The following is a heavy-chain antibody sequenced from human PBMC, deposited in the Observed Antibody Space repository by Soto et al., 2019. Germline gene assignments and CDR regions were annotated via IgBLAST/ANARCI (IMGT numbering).Heavy chain of an antibody. V-gene: IGHV3-66*01. CDR3: ARYYAYSGPQYGAFDV. D-gene: IGHD1-26*01. CDR1: GFTVSNNF. J-gene: IGHJ3*01. CDR2: LYRGDTT. Sequence: EVQLVESGGGLVQPGESLTLSCTASGFTVSNNFMSWVRQAPGKGPEWVSVLYRGDTTYYADSVKGRFTISRDNSKNMLYLQMNSLRGDDTAVYYCARYYAYSGPQYGAFDVWGQGAMVTVSS.